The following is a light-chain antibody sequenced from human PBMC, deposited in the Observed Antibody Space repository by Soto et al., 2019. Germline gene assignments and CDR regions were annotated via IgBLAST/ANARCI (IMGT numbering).Light chain of an antibody. J-gene: IGKJ4*02. V-gene: IGKV1-9*01. CDR2: AAS. Sequence: IQLTQSPSSLSASVGDRVTITCRASQDISSYLAWYQQKPGTAPKLLIFAASTLQSGVPSRFSGSGSGTDFTLTISSLQPGDFETYYCQQLNNYPLTFGGGTKVDIK. CDR3: QQLNNYPLT. CDR1: QDISSY.